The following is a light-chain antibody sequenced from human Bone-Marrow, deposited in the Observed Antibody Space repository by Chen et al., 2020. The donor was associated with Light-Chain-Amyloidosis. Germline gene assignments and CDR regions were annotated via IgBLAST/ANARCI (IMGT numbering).Light chain of an antibody. J-gene: IGLJ3*02. Sequence: QSALTQPASVSGSPGQSITISCTGTSSDIGRYDYVSWFQQHPGKAPELVIYEVNSRPSGVSDRFSGSKSGNTASLTISRLQTEDEANYYCAACTTSKTWVFGGGTKLTVL. CDR3: AACTTSKTWV. CDR1: SSDIGRYDY. CDR2: EVN. V-gene: IGLV2-14*01.